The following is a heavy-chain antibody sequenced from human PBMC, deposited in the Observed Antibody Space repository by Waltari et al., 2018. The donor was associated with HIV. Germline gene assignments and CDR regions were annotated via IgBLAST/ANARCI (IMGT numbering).Heavy chain of an antibody. CDR3: ARDGEAGGVVAAAIVLADY. Sequence: EVQLVESGGGLVKPGGSLRLSCAASGFTFSSYSMTWVRQVPGKGLEWVSSISSSSSYIYYADSGKGRFTISRDNAKNSLYLQMNSLRAEDTAVYYCARDGEAGGVVAAAIVLADYWGQGTLVTVSS. CDR1: GFTFSSYS. J-gene: IGHJ4*02. V-gene: IGHV3-21*01. CDR2: ISSSSSYI. D-gene: IGHD2-15*01.